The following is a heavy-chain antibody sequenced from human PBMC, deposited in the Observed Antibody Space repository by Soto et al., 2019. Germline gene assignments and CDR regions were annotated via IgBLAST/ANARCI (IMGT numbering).Heavy chain of an antibody. J-gene: IGHJ4*02. CDR3: AKGPSYYYGSGSYYTGFNLVDY. D-gene: IGHD3-10*01. V-gene: IGHV3-23*01. CDR2: ISGSGGST. CDR1: GFTFSSYA. Sequence: GGSLRLSCAASGFTFSSYAMSWVRQAPGKGLEWVSAISGSGGSTYYADSVKGRFTISRDNSKNTLYLQMNSLRAEDTAVYYCAKGPSYYYGSGSYYTGFNLVDYWGQGTLVTVSS.